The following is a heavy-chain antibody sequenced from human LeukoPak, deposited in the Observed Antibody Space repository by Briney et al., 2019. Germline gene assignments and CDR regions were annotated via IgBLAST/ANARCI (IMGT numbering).Heavy chain of an antibody. D-gene: IGHD6-13*01. J-gene: IGHJ6*03. V-gene: IGHV1-2*02. CDR3: AARTGSSSRYAYYYYYMDV. Sequence: GASVKVSCKASGYTFTSYGISWVRQAPGQGLEWMGWINPNSGGTNYAQKFQGRVTMTRDTSISTAYMELSRLRSDDTAVYYCAARTGSSSRYAYYYYYMDVWGKGTTVAVSS. CDR2: INPNSGGT. CDR1: GYTFTSYG.